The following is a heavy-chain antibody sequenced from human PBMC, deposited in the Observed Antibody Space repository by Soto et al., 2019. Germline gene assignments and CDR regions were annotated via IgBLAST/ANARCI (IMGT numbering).Heavy chain of an antibody. CDR3: ARSGNWV. Sequence: QVQLVESGGGVVQPGRSLRLSCAASGFTFSSYGMHWVRQAAGKGLEWVAVIWYNGSNKYYADSVKGRFTISRDNSKNTLYLEMNRLRAEDTAVYYCARSGNWVWGQGTMVTVSS. CDR2: IWYNGSNK. J-gene: IGHJ3*01. D-gene: IGHD1-20*01. V-gene: IGHV3-33*01. CDR1: GFTFSSYG.